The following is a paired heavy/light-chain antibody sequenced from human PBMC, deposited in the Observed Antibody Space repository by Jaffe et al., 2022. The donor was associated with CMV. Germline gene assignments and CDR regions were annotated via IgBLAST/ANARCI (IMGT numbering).Heavy chain of an antibody. J-gene: IGHJ4*02. V-gene: IGHV4-59*01. CDR1: GGSISTYH. D-gene: IGHD2-15*01. Sequence: QVQLQESGPGLVKPSETLSLTCTVSGGSISTYHWTWIRQPPGKGLEWIGYIYYSGSTDYNPSLKSRVTISLDTSNKKFSLTLNSVTAADTAIYYCARVHSVGGFADSWGQGILVTVSS. CDR2: IYYSGST. CDR3: ARVHSVGGFADS.
Light chain of an antibody. CDR2: GAS. Sequence: EIVLTQSPGTLSLSPGERATLSCRASQSVSSYLAWYQQKPGQVPRLLIYGASSRATGIPDRFSGSGSGTVFTLTISRLEPEDFAVYYCQRHGTAFGPGTKVEMK. V-gene: IGKV3-20*01. J-gene: IGKJ3*01. CDR1: QSVSSY. CDR3: QRHGTA.